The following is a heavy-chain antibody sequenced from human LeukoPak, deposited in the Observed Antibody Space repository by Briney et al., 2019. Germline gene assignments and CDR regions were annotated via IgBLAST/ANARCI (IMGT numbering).Heavy chain of an antibody. J-gene: IGHJ5*02. CDR2: INPISGNT. CDR3: ARRDVVVPAAMVTFDP. CDR1: GYTFTSYD. Sequence: ASVKVSCKASGYTFTSYDINWLRHATAQGLELMGLINPISGNTGYAQTFQGRVTITRNTSISTAYMEMSSLRSVDTAVYYCARRDVVVPAAMVTFDPWGQGTLVTVSS. V-gene: IGHV1-8*01. D-gene: IGHD2-2*01.